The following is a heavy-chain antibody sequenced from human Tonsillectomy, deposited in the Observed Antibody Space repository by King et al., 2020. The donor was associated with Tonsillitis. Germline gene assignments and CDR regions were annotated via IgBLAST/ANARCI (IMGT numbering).Heavy chain of an antibody. Sequence: QLVQSGPEVKKPGTSVKVSCKASGFTFTSSAVQWVRQARGQRLEWIGWIVVGSGNTNYAQKFQERVTITRDMSTSTAYMELSSLRSEETAVYYCAADRAGVGASGAFDIWGQGTMVTVSS. J-gene: IGHJ3*02. CDR1: GFTFTSSA. D-gene: IGHD1-26*01. CDR2: IVVGSGNT. CDR3: AADRAGVGASGAFDI. V-gene: IGHV1-58*01.